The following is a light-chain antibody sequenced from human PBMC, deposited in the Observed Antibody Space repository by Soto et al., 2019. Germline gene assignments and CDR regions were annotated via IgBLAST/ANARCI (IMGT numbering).Light chain of an antibody. CDR1: QTVNSA. V-gene: IGKV3-15*01. J-gene: IGKJ2*01. Sequence: EIVMTQSPATLSVSPGERATLSCRASQTVNSALAWYQQKVGQAPRLLIWGASNRVTGVPARFSGSGSGTEFTLTISSLQSEDFVVYYCQQSNNWPNTFGQGTKVEIK. CDR2: GAS. CDR3: QQSNNWPNT.